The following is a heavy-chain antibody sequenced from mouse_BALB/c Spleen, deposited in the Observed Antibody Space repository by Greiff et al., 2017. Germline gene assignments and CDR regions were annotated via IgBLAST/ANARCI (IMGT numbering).Heavy chain of an antibody. Sequence: EVKLQESGPGLVKPSQSLSLTCTVTGYSITSDYAWNWIRQFPGNKLEWMGYISYSGSTSYNPSLKSRISITRDTSKNQFFLQLNSVTTEDTATYYCARSGGYGNYVAYWGQGTLVTVSA. CDR1: GYSITSDYA. CDR3: ARSGGYGNYVAY. V-gene: IGHV3-2*02. CDR2: ISYSGST. J-gene: IGHJ3*01. D-gene: IGHD2-10*02.